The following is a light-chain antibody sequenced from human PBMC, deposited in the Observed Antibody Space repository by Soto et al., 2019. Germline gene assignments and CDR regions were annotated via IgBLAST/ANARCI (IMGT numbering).Light chain of an antibody. Sequence: IVLTQSPGTLSLSPGERATLPCRASQTISSNYLAWYQQKLGQAPRLLIYGASTRATGIPDRFSGSGSGTEFTLTISSLQPDDFATYYCQQYNSYPWTFGQGTKVDIK. J-gene: IGKJ1*01. CDR3: QQYNSYPWT. V-gene: IGKV3-20*01. CDR1: QTISSNY. CDR2: GAS.